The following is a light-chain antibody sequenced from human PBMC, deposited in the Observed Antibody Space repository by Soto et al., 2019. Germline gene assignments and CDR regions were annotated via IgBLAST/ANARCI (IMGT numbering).Light chain of an antibody. CDR3: QKYNSAPPVT. CDR2: AAS. V-gene: IGKV1-27*01. J-gene: IGKJ4*01. CDR1: QGISNY. Sequence: DIQMTQSPSSLSASVGDRVTITCRASQGISNYLAWYQQKPGKVPKLLIYAASTLQSGVPSRFSGSGSGTDFTLTISSLPPEDVATYYCQKYNSAPPVTLGGGTKVEIK.